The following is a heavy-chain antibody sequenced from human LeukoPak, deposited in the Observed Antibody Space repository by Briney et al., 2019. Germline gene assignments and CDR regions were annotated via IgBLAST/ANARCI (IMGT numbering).Heavy chain of an antibody. CDR2: IRYDAANQ. V-gene: IGHV3-30*02. CDR3: AKDIAVSDSYFDY. Sequence: GGSLRLSCGASGFDFSNNGMHWVRQAPGKGLVWVAFIRYDAANQYYADSVKGRFTISRDNSKNTLYLQMDSLRSEDTAIYHCAKDIAVSDSYFDYWGQGTLVTVSS. J-gene: IGHJ4*02. CDR1: GFDFSNNG. D-gene: IGHD6-19*01.